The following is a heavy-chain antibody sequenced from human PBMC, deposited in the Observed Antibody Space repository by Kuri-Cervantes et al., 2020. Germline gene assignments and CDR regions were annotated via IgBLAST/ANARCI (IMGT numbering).Heavy chain of an antibody. CDR3: AKDVDHRMGPYYFDY. V-gene: IGHV3-30-3*01. CDR1: GFTFSSYA. Sequence: GESLKISCAASGFTFSSYAMHWVRQAPGKGLEWVAVISYDGSNKYYADSVKGRFTISRDNSKNTLYLQVNSLRAEDTALYYCAKDVDHRMGPYYFDYWGQGTLVTVSS. J-gene: IGHJ4*02. D-gene: IGHD1-26*01. CDR2: ISYDGSNK.